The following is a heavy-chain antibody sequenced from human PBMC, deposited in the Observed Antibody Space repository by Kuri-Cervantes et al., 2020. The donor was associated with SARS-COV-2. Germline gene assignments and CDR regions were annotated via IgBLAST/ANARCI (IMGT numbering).Heavy chain of an antibody. Sequence: GSLRLSCAVYGGSFSGYYWSWIRQSPGKGLEWIGEVNHRGSTNYNPSLKSRVTISVDTSSKQFSLHLSSVTAADTAVYYCARAYGFLRYIYHMDVWGRGTTVTVSS. CDR1: GGSFSGYY. D-gene: IGHD4-17*01. J-gene: IGHJ6*03. CDR2: VNHRGST. CDR3: ARAYGFLRYIYHMDV. V-gene: IGHV4-34*01.